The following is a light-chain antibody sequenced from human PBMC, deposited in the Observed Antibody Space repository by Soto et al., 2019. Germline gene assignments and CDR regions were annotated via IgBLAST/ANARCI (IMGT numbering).Light chain of an antibody. V-gene: IGKV1-39*01. J-gene: IGKJ2*01. CDR2: AAS. CDR3: QQSYSTPYT. Sequence: DIQMTQSPSSLSASVGDRVTITCRASQSISTSLNWYQQEPGKAPKLLIYAASSLHSGVPSRFSGSGSGTDFTLTISSLQPEDFVTYYCQQSYSTPYTFGLGTKLEIK. CDR1: QSISTS.